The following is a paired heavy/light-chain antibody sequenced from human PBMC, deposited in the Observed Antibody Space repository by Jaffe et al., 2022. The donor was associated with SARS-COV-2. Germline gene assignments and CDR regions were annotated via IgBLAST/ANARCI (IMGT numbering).Heavy chain of an antibody. Sequence: EVQLLESGGGLVQPGGSLRLSCAASGFTFSSYAMSWVRQAPGKGLEWVSAISGSGGSTYYADSVKGRFTISRDNSKNTLYLQMNSLRAEDTAVYYCAKLAHSTTMIVLHGENDAFDIWGQGTMVTVSS. D-gene: IGHD3-22*01. J-gene: IGHJ3*02. CDR3: AKLAHSTTMIVLHGENDAFDI. CDR1: GFTFSSYA. CDR2: ISGSGGST. V-gene: IGHV3-23*01.
Light chain of an antibody. J-gene: IGLJ3*02. V-gene: IGLV3-25*03. CDR1: ALPKQY. CDR3: QSADSSGTYTV. Sequence: SYELTQPPSVSVSPGQTARITCSGDALPKQYAYWYQQKPGQAPVLVIYKDSERPSGIPERFSGSSSGTTVTLTISGVQAEDEADYYCQSADSSGTYTVFGGGTKLTVL. CDR2: KDS.